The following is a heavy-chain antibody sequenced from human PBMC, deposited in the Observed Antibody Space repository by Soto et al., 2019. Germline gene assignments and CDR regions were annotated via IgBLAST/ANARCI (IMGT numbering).Heavy chain of an antibody. D-gene: IGHD2-21*02. CDR2: IYYSGST. V-gene: IGHV4-59*01. J-gene: IGHJ5*02. CDR3: ARGHIVGVTAHNWFDP. Sequence: QVQLQESGPGLVKPSETLSLTCTVSGGSISSYYWSWIRQPPGKGLEWIGYIYYSGSTNYNPSLKSRVTISVDTSKNQFSLKLSSVTAADTAVYYCARGHIVGVTAHNWFDPWGQGTLVTVSS. CDR1: GGSISSYY.